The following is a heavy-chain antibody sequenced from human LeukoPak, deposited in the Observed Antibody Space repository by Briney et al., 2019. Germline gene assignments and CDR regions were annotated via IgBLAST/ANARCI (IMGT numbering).Heavy chain of an antibody. D-gene: IGHD4-23*01. CDR2: ISAYNGNI. Sequence: ASVKVSCKASGYTFTSYGISWVRQAPGQGLEWMGWISAYNGNINYAQKLQGRVTMTTDTSTSTAYMELRSLRSDDTAVYYCARSMYGGNSVGAFDIWGQGTMVTVSS. CDR1: GYTFTSYG. J-gene: IGHJ3*02. CDR3: ARSMYGGNSVGAFDI. V-gene: IGHV1-18*01.